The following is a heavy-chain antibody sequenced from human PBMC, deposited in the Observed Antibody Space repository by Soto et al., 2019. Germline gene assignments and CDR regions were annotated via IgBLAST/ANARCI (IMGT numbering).Heavy chain of an antibody. Sequence: GGSLRLSCAASGFTFSSYAMSWVRQAPGKGLEWVSAISGSGGSTYYADSVKGRFTISRDNSKNTLYLQMNSLRAEDTAVYYCANSGVVYSSGWYGVWFDPWGQGTLVTVS. J-gene: IGHJ5*02. CDR1: GFTFSSYA. V-gene: IGHV3-23*01. CDR2: ISGSGGST. D-gene: IGHD6-19*01. CDR3: ANSGVVYSSGWYGVWFDP.